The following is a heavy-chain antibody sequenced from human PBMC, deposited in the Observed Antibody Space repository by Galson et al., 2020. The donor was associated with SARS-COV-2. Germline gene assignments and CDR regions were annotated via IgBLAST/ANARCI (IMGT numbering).Heavy chain of an antibody. CDR1: GGSMTGYY. D-gene: IGHD3-10*01. J-gene: IGHJ4*02. CDR2: IYYNGRT. Sequence: SETLSLTCTVSGGSMTGYYWTWIRQYPEKGLERIGHIYYNGRTDYNPSLKSRITISVDTSKTQFSLKMTSVTAADTAVYYCARVLYGSGSHPFDYWGQGTLVTVSS. V-gene: IGHV4-59*01. CDR3: ARVLYGSGSHPFDY.